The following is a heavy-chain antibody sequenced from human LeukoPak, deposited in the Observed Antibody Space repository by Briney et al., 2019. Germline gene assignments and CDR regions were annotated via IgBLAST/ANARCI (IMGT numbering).Heavy chain of an antibody. J-gene: IGHJ4*02. D-gene: IGHD3-16*02. V-gene: IGHV4-38-2*02. Sequence: SSETLSLTCTVSGYSISSGYYWGWIRQPPGKGLEWIGSIYHSGSTYYNPSLKSRVTISVDTSKNQFSLKLSSVTAADTAVYYCAREKSRLGELSLIDYWGQGTLVTVSS. CDR3: AREKSRLGELSLIDY. CDR2: IYHSGST. CDR1: GYSISSGYY.